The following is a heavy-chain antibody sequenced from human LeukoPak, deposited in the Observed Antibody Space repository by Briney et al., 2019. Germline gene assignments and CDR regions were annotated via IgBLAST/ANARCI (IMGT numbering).Heavy chain of an antibody. J-gene: IGHJ3*02. Sequence: GGSLRLSCAASGFTFSSYWMSWVRQAPGKGLEWVANIKQDGSEKYYVDSVKGRFTISRDNAKNSLYLQMNSLRAEDTAVCYCARDLYYYDSSGYRHDAFDIWGQGTMVTVSS. D-gene: IGHD3-22*01. V-gene: IGHV3-7*01. CDR1: GFTFSSYW. CDR3: ARDLYYYDSSGYRHDAFDI. CDR2: IKQDGSEK.